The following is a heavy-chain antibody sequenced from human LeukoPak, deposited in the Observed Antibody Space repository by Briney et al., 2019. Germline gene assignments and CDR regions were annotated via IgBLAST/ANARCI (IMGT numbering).Heavy chain of an antibody. J-gene: IGHJ4*02. CDR2: IYHSGST. CDR1: GYSISSGYY. V-gene: IGHV4-38-2*02. CDR3: ARDYDY. Sequence: SETLSLTCTVSGYSISSGYYWGWIRQPPGKGLEWIGSIYHSGSTYYNPSLKSRVTISVDTSKNQFSLKLSSVTAADTAVYYCARDYDYWGQGTLVTVSS.